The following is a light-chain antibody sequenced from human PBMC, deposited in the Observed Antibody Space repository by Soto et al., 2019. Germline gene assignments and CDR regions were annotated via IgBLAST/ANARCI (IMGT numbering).Light chain of an antibody. J-gene: IGKJ4*01. V-gene: IGKV1-5*03. CDR2: KAS. CDR3: QQYNTYPLT. CDR1: QSISTW. Sequence: DIQMTQSPSTLSASVGDRVTITCRASQSISTWLAWYQQKPGKAPKLLIYKASSLESGVPSRFSGSGSGTEFTLTISSLQPDDFATYCCQQYNTYPLTFGGGITVEIK.